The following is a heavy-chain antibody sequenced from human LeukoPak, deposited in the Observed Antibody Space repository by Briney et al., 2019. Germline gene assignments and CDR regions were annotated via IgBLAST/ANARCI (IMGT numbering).Heavy chain of an antibody. CDR3: ASMHYYYGMDV. V-gene: IGHV4-30-2*01. D-gene: IGHD2-2*01. CDR1: GGSISSGGYS. CDR2: IYHSGST. Sequence: PSETLSLTCAVSGGSISSGGYSWSWIRRPPGKGLEWIGYIYHSGSTYYNPSLKSRVTISVDRSKNQFSLKLSSVTAADTAVYYCASMHYYYGMDVWGQGTTVTVSS. J-gene: IGHJ6*02.